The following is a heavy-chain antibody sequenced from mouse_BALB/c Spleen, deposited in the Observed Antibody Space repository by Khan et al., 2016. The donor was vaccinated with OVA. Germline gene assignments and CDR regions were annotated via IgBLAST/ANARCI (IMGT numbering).Heavy chain of an antibody. CDR2: INPNSAYT. CDR1: GYTFTSNT. Sequence: QVQLQQSGAELARPGASVKMSCKASGYTFTSNTMHWVKQRPGQGLEWIGYINPNSAYTNYNQNFKDKATLTADKSSSTAYMQLSSLTSDDSAVYYCARRTTVYSMGYWGQGTSVTVSS. V-gene: IGHV1-4*01. D-gene: IGHD1-1*01. CDR3: ARRTTVYSMGY. J-gene: IGHJ4*01.